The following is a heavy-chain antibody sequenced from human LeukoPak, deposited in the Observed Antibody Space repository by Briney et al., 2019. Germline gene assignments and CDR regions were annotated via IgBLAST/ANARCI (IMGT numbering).Heavy chain of an antibody. CDR3: ARDRRHWYFDL. V-gene: IGHV4-39*07. D-gene: IGHD6-6*01. Sequence: TFSSSAMSWVRQPPGKGLEWIGSIYYSGSTYYNPSLKSRVTISVDTSKNQFSLKLSSVTAADTAVYYCARDRRHWYFDLWGRGTLVTVSS. CDR1: TFSSSAM. J-gene: IGHJ2*01. CDR2: IYYSGST.